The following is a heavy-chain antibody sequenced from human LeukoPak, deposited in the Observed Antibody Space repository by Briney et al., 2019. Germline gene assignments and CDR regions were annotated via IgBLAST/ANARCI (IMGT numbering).Heavy chain of an antibody. CDR1: GFTVGNSY. CDR2: IYSGGGT. J-gene: IGHJ4*02. D-gene: IGHD6-6*01. V-gene: IGHV3-53*01. CDR3: ARGSKTIAAPDY. Sequence: GGSLGLSCAASGFTVGNSYMTWVRQAPGKGLEWVSIIYSGGGTYYADSVKGRFTISRDNSKNTLYLQMNSLRAEDTAMYYCARGSKTIAAPDYWGQGTLVTVSS.